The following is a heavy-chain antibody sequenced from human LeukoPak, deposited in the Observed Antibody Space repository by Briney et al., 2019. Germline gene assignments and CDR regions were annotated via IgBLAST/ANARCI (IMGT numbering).Heavy chain of an antibody. CDR3: AKMTYSHDSRGYYYVAFQD. V-gene: IGHV3-20*04. D-gene: IGHD3-22*01. CDR1: GFTFDDYG. Sequence: PGGSLRLSCAASGFTFDDYGMSWVRQAPGKGLEWVSGINWNGGSTGYADSVKGRFTISRDDARNSVYLQMNSLRGEDTAVYYCAKMTYSHDSRGYYYVAFQDWGQGTLVTVSA. CDR2: INWNGGST. J-gene: IGHJ1*01.